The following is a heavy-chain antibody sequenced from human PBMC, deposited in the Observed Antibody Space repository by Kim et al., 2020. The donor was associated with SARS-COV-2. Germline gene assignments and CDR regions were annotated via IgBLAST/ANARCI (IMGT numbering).Heavy chain of an antibody. D-gene: IGHD6-19*01. CDR1: GFTFSSYS. CDR3: ARESFSSVRSFDY. J-gene: IGHJ4*02. Sequence: GGSLRLSCAASGFTFSSYSLNWVRQAPGKGLEWVSFMSGSSTYIYYADSVKGRFTISRDNAKNSLYLQMNSLRAEDTAVYYCARESFSSVRSFDYWGQGTLVTVSS. V-gene: IGHV3-21*01. CDR2: MSGSSTYI.